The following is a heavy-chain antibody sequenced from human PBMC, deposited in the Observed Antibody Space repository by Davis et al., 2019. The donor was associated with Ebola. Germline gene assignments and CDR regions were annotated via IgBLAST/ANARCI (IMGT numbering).Heavy chain of an antibody. Sequence: ASVKVSCKASGYTFTGYFIHWVRQATGQGLEWMGWMNPNSGNTGYAQKFQGRVTMTRNTSISTAYMELSSLRSEDTAVYYCARAGDTMVRGVIIGYYFDYWGQGTLVTVSS. CDR2: MNPNSGNT. CDR3: ARAGDTMVRGVIIGYYFDY. V-gene: IGHV1-8*02. J-gene: IGHJ4*02. CDR1: GYTFTGYF. D-gene: IGHD3-10*01.